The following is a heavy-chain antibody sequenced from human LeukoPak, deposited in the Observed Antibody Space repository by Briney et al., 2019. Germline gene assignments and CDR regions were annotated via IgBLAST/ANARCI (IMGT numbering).Heavy chain of an antibody. V-gene: IGHV1-18*01. D-gene: IGHD6-19*01. CDR2: ISAYNGYT. CDR3: AREVVRYSRGWPDY. Sequence: ASVKVSFKASGYTFTNYAISWVRQAPGQGLEWIGWISAYNGYTTYAQKFQGRVTLTTDTSTSTAYMDLGSLRSDDTAVYYCAREVVRYSRGWPDYWGPGALVTVSS. CDR1: GYTFTNYA. J-gene: IGHJ4*02.